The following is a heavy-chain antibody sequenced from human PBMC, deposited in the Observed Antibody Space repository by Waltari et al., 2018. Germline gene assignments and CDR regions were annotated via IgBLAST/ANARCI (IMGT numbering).Heavy chain of an antibody. J-gene: IGHJ4*02. D-gene: IGHD2-2*01. V-gene: IGHV1-8*03. CDR2: MNPNSGNT. CDR3: ARGARYCSSTSCYVGGLVFDY. CDR1: GYTFTSYD. Sequence: QVQLVQSGAEVKKPGASVKVSCKASGYTFTSYDINWVRQATGQGLEWMGWMNPNSGNTGYAQKFQGRVTITRNTSISTAYMELSSLRSEDTAVYYCARGARYCSSTSCYVGGLVFDYWGQGTLVTVSS.